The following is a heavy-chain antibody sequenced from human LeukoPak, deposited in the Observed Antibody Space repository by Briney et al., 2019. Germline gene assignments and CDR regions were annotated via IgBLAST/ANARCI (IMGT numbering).Heavy chain of an antibody. CDR1: GFTVSSNY. J-gene: IGHJ4*02. D-gene: IGHD5-12*01. Sequence: PGGSLRLSCAASGFTVSSNYMSWVRQAPGKGLEWVSVIYSGGSTYYADSVEGRFTISRDNSKNTLYLQMNSLRAEDTAVYYCARDLGYGVFDYWGQGTLVTVSS. V-gene: IGHV3-66*01. CDR3: ARDLGYGVFDY. CDR2: IYSGGST.